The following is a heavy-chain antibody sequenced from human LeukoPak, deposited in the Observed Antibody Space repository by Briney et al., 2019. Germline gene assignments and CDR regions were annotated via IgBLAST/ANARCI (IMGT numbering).Heavy chain of an antibody. J-gene: IGHJ4*02. D-gene: IGHD3-22*01. CDR2: IYTSGST. CDR1: GGSISSYY. Sequence: KPSETLSLTCTVSGGSISSYYWSWIRQPAGKGLEWIGRIYTSGSTNYNPSLKSRVTMSVDTSKNQLSLKLRSVTAADTAVYYCARDSYYYDSRGYYRFDYWGQGTLVTVSS. V-gene: IGHV4-4*07. CDR3: ARDSYYYDSRGYYRFDY.